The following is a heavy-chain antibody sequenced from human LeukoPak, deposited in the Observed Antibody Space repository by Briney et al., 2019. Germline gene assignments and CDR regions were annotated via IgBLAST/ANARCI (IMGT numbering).Heavy chain of an antibody. CDR1: RFTFSSYA. CDR2: ISYDGSNK. J-gene: IGHJ4*02. Sequence: PGGSLRLSCAASRFTFSSYAMHWVRQAPGKGLEWVAVISYDGSNKYYADSVKGRFTISRDNSKNTLYLQMNSLRAEDTAVYYCARKGARGSYFDYWGQGTLVTVSS. D-gene: IGHD3-16*01. CDR3: ARKGARGSYFDY. V-gene: IGHV3-30-3*01.